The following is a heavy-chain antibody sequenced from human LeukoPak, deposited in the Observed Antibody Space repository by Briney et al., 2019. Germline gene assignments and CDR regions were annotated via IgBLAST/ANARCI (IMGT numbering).Heavy chain of an antibody. CDR3: VISSTGRGGMDV. J-gene: IGHJ6*04. CDR2: IKYDGSDK. CDR1: GFTFSSFW. V-gene: IGHV3-7*03. Sequence: GGSLRLSCAASGFTFSSFWMSWVRQAPGKGLEWVANIKYDGSDKYYVDSVKGRFTISRDNAENSLYLQMNSLRVDGTAVYYCVISSTGRGGMDVWGKGTTVIVSS. D-gene: IGHD1-14*01.